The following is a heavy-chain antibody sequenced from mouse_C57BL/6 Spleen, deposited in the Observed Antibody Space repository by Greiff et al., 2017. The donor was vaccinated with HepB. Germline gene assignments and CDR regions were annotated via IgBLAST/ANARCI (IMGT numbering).Heavy chain of an antibody. J-gene: IGHJ2*01. D-gene: IGHD2-3*01. CDR3: ANDGYYEGNFDY. Sequence: VQRVESGPELVKPGASVKISCKASGYAFSSSWMNWVKQRPGKGLEWIGRIYPGDGDTNYNGKFKGKATLTADKSSSTAYMQLSSLTSEDSAVYFCANDGYYEGNFDYWGQGTTLTVSS. CDR2: IYPGDGDT. CDR1: GYAFSSSW. V-gene: IGHV1-82*01.